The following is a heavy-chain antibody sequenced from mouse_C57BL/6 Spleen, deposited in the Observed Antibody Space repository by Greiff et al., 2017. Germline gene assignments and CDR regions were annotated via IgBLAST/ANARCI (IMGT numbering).Heavy chain of an antibody. CDR3: ARTGDVEWYFDV. J-gene: IGHJ1*03. CDR2: IWSGGST. CDR1: GFSLTSYG. D-gene: IGHD3-3*01. Sequence: QVQLKESGPGLVQPSQSLSITCTVSGFSLTSYGVHWVRQSPGKGLEWLGVIWSGGSTDYNAAFISRLSISKDNSKSQVFFNMNSLQADDTAIYYCARTGDVEWYFDVWGTGTTVTVSS. V-gene: IGHV2-2*01.